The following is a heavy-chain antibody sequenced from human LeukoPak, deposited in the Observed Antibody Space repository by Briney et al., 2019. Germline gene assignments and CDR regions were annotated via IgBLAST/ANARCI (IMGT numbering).Heavy chain of an antibody. J-gene: IGHJ4*02. CDR1: GFTFSSYG. CDR3: ARVGRAIAAADY. V-gene: IGHV3-33*01. D-gene: IGHD6-13*01. Sequence: GGSLRLSCAASGFTFSSYGMHWVRQAPGKGLEWVAVIWYDGSNKYYADPVKGRFTISRDNSKNTLYLQMNSLRAEDTAVYYCARVGRAIAAADYWGQGTLVTVSS. CDR2: IWYDGSNK.